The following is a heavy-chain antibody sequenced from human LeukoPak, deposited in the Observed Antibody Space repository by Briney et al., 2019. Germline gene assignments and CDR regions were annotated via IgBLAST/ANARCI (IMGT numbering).Heavy chain of an antibody. CDR1: GFTFSSYW. V-gene: IGHV3-7*03. J-gene: IGHJ4*02. CDR3: TRDGMSGSYALLFDY. Sequence: GGSLRLSCAASGFTFSSYWMSWVRQAPGKGLEWVANIKQDGSEKYYVDSVKGRFTISRDNAKNSLYLQMNSLRAEDTAVYYCTRDGMSGSYALLFDYWGQGTLVTVSS. D-gene: IGHD1-26*01. CDR2: IKQDGSEK.